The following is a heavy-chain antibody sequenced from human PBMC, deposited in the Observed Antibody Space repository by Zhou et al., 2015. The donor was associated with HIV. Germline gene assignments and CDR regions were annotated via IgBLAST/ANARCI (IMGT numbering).Heavy chain of an antibody. CDR2: INPLSGTT. CDR3: ARDRSLD. V-gene: IGHV1-69*01. J-gene: IGHJ4*02. CDR1: GDAFSSYS. Sequence: QVQLLQSGAEVKKPDSSVRVSCKGSGDAFSSYSISWVRQAPGQGLEWVGGINPLSGTTTYAQKFLDRVTITADESTSTVYLDLTSLTSDDTAVYYCARDRSLDWGQGTLLTVSP. D-gene: IGHD3-3*01.